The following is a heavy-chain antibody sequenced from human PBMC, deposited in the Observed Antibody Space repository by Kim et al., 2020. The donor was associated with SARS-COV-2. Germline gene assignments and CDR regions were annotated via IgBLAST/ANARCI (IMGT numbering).Heavy chain of an antibody. Sequence: GGSLRLSCAASGFTFSSYSRNWVRQAPGKGLEWAASISSSSSYIYYADAVKGRCTISRDNAKNSLYLQMNSMIAEDTAVYYCAALTTIQHWGQGTLVTGS. CDR3: AALTTIQH. CDR1: GFTFSSYS. V-gene: IGHV3-21*01. J-gene: IGHJ1*01. CDR2: ISSSSSYI. D-gene: IGHD4-17*01.